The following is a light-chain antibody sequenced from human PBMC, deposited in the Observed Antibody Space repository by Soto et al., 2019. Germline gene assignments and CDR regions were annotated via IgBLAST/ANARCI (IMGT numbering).Light chain of an antibody. Sequence: DIQMTQSPSSLSASVGDRVTITCRASQSISSYLNCYQQKPGKAPKLLIYAASSLQSGVPSRFSGSGSGTDFTLTISSLQPEDFATYYCQQSYSTPPTFGQGTQVEIK. V-gene: IGKV1-39*01. CDR3: QQSYSTPPT. CDR1: QSISSY. CDR2: AAS. J-gene: IGKJ1*01.